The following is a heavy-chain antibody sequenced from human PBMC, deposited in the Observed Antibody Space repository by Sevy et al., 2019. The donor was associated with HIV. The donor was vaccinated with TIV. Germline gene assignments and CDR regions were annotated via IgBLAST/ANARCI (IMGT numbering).Heavy chain of an antibody. CDR2: TSYDGSHK. CDR3: ARGENDDEFFQY. D-gene: IGHD1-26*01. J-gene: IGHJ1*01. Sequence: GGSLRLSCTVSGFIFSNFAMHWVRLAPGKGLEWVAVTSYDGSHKYYADSVKGRFTVSRDNSRNILSLEMSSLRRDDTAVYYCARGENDDEFFQYWGQGTLVTVSS. V-gene: IGHV3-30*04. CDR1: GFIFSNFA.